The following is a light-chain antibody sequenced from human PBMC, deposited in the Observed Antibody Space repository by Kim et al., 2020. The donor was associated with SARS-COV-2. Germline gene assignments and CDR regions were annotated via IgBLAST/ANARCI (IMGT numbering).Light chain of an antibody. V-gene: IGLV6-57*03. Sequence: GKTVTISCTRSSGSIDDNYVQWYQQRPGGVPTTVIYEDDQSPSGVSDRFSGSIDNSSNSASLTISGLKTEDEADYCCQSYNRSNVVFGGGTQLTVL. CDR1: SGSIDDNY. CDR2: EDD. J-gene: IGLJ2*01. CDR3: QSYNRSNVV.